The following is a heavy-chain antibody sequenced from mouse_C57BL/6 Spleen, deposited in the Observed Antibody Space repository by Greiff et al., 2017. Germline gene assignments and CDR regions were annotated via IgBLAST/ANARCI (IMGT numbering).Heavy chain of an antibody. J-gene: IGHJ1*03. CDR2: IDPETGGT. D-gene: IGHD2-1*01. CDR3: TREKLLWYFDV. V-gene: IGHV1-15*01. Sequence: QVQLQQSGAELVRPGASVTLSCKASGYTFTDYEMHWVKQTPVHGLEWIGAIDPETGGTAYTQKFKGKAILTADKSSSTAYMELRSLTSEDSAVEYSTREKLLWYFDVWGTGTTVTVSS. CDR1: GYTFTDYE.